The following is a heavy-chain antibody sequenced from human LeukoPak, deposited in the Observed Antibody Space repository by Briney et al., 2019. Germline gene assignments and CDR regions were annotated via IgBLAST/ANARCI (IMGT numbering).Heavy chain of an antibody. CDR3: ASHPLNYRSGPYYYYYGMDV. J-gene: IGHJ6*02. V-gene: IGHV4-34*01. CDR2: INHSGST. CDR1: GGSFSGYY. D-gene: IGHD5-24*01. Sequence: SETLSLTCAVYGGSFSGYYWSWIRQPSGKGLEWIGEINHSGSTNYNPSLTSRVTISVDTSKNQFSLKLSSVTAADTAVYYCASHPLNYRSGPYYYYYGMDVWGQGTTVTVSS.